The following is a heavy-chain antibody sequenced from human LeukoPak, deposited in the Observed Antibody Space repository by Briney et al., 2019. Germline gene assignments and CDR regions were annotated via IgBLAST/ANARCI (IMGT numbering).Heavy chain of an antibody. D-gene: IGHD3-10*01. CDR1: GASISSGGYY. Sequence: PSQTLSLTCTVSGASISSGGYYWSWIRQHPGKGLEWIGYIYYTGSTYYNPSLQSRLTMSVDTSKNQFSLNLSSLTAADTAAYYCARRSSGSYDGRFDPWGQGTLVTVSS. J-gene: IGHJ5*02. V-gene: IGHV4-31*03. CDR2: IYYTGST. CDR3: ARRSSGSYDGRFDP.